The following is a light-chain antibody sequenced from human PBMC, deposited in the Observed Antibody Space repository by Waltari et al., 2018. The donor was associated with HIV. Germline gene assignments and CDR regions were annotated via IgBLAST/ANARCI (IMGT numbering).Light chain of an antibody. Sequence: EIVLTQSPATLSLSPGERATLSCRASQSVSSYLAWYQQKPGQAPRLLIYGASSRATGIPARFSGSESGTDFTLTISSLEPGDFGVYYCHQRSSWPLTFGQGTRLEIK. CDR2: GAS. CDR1: QSVSSY. V-gene: IGKV3-11*01. J-gene: IGKJ5*01. CDR3: HQRSSWPLT.